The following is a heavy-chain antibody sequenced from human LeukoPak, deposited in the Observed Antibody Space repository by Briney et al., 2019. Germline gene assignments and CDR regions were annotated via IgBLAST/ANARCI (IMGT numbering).Heavy chain of an antibody. CDR3: ARGPTGYSSSSLYFDY. CDR2: IYHSGST. D-gene: IGHD6-6*01. Sequence: SETLSLTCTASGYSISSGYYWGWLRQPPGKGLEWIGNIYHSGSTYYNPSLKSRVSISVDTSKNQFSLKLTSVTAADTAVFYCARGPTGYSSSSLYFDYWGQGTLVTVSS. CDR1: GYSISSGYY. J-gene: IGHJ4*02. V-gene: IGHV4-38-2*02.